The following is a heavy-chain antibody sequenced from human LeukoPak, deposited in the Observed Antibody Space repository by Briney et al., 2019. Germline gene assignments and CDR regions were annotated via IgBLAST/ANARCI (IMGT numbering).Heavy chain of an antibody. CDR3: ARQLGYCSDGSCYFDF. J-gene: IGHJ4*02. D-gene: IGHD2-15*01. Sequence: GGSLRLSCAASGFTFSNSAMSWVRQSPGRGLEWLAAISESGGATYYANSVRGRFTISRDNSKNTLHLQMNSLRAEDTAVYRCARQLGYCSDGSCYFDFWGQGTLVTVSS. V-gene: IGHV3-23*01. CDR2: ISESGGAT. CDR1: GFTFSNSA.